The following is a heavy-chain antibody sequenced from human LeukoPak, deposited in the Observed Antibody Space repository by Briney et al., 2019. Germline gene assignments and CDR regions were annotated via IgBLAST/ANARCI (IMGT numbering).Heavy chain of an antibody. J-gene: IGHJ4*02. CDR2: MNPNSGNT. D-gene: IGHD6-13*01. CDR3: AREEAAAGTGSNDY. V-gene: IGHV1-8*03. Sequence: ASVKVSCKASGYTFTSYDINWVRQATGQGLEWMGWMNPNSGNTGYAQKFQGRVTITRNTSISTAYMELSSLRSEDTAVYYCAREEAAAGTGSNDYWGQGTLVTVSS. CDR1: GYTFTSYD.